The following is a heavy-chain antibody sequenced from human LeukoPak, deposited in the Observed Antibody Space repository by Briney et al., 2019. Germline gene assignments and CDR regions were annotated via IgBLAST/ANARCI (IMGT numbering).Heavy chain of an antibody. Sequence: PSETLSLTCTVSGGSISSGGYSWSWIRQHPGKGLEWIGYIYYSGSTYYNPSLKSRVTISVDTSKNQFSLKLSSVTAADTAVYYCARGRVYYDSSGYRAYYFDYWGQGTLVTVSS. D-gene: IGHD3-22*01. CDR2: IYYSGST. CDR1: GGSISSGGYS. V-gene: IGHV4-31*03. CDR3: ARGRVYYDSSGYRAYYFDY. J-gene: IGHJ4*02.